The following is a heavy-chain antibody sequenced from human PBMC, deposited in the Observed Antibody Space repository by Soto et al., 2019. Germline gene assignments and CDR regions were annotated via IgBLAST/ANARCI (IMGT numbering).Heavy chain of an antibody. CDR2: IYYSGST. CDR1: GGSISSSSYY. J-gene: IGHJ5*02. Sequence: KPSETLSLTCTVSGGSISSSSYYWGWIRQPPGKGLEWIGSIYYSGSTYYNPSLKSRVTISVDTSKNQFSLKLSSVTAADTAVYYCARSRRAVIAAAWDWFDPWGQGTLVT. V-gene: IGHV4-39*01. CDR3: ARSRRAVIAAAWDWFDP. D-gene: IGHD6-25*01.